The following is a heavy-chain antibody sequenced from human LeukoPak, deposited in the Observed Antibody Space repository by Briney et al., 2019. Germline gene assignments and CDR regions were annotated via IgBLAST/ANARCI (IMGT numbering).Heavy chain of an antibody. J-gene: IGHJ4*02. Sequence: PGGSLRLSCAASGFTFSSYSMNWVRQAPGKGLEWVAITSYDASNKVYADSVKGRFTISRDNYKNTLYLQKNSLTSEDTAVYYCARDIHYDYWGQGTLVTVSS. V-gene: IGHV3-30*03. CDR1: GFTFSSYS. CDR3: ARDIHYDY. CDR2: TSYDASNK.